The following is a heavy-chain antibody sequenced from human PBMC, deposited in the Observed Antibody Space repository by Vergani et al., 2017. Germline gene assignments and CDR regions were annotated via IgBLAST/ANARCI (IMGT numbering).Heavy chain of an antibody. V-gene: IGHV6-1*01. D-gene: IGHD5-12*01. CDR1: GDSVSSNSAA. J-gene: IGHJ2*01. CDR3: ARELYSGYDLHWYFDL. CDR2: TYYRSKWYN. Sequence: QVQLQQSGPGLVKPSQTLSLTCAISGDSVSSNSAAWNWIRQSPSRGLEWLGRTYYRSKWYNDYAVSVKSRITINPDTSKNQFSLKLNSVTPENTAVYYCARELYSGYDLHWYFDLWGRGTLVTVSS.